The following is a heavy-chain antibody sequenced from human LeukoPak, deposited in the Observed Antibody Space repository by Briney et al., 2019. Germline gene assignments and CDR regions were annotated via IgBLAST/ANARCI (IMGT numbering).Heavy chain of an antibody. CDR3: ARAEGYSSYSYYYCMDV. V-gene: IGHV4-39*07. CDR2: IYYSGST. CDR1: GGSISSSSYY. D-gene: IGHD6-6*01. J-gene: IGHJ6*03. Sequence: SETLSLTCTVSGGSISSSSYYWGWIRQPPGKGLEWIGSIYYSGSTYYNPSLKSRVTISVDTSKNQFSLKLSSVTAADTAVYYCARAEGYSSYSYYYCMDVWGKGTTVTVSS.